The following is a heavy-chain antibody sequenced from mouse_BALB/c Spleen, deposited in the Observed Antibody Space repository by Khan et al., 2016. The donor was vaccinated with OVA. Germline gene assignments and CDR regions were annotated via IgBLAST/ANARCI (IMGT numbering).Heavy chain of an antibody. V-gene: IGHV3-2*02. D-gene: IGHD1-2*01. CDR3: ARTARIKY. J-gene: IGHJ2*01. CDR1: GYSIPSGYG. Sequence: VQLKESGPCLVKPSQSLSLPCTVTGYSIPSGYGWNWIRQFPGNKLEWMGYISYSGSTNYNPSLKSRISITRDTSKNQFFLQLNSVTTEDTATYYCARTARIKYWGQGTTLTVSS. CDR2: ISYSGST.